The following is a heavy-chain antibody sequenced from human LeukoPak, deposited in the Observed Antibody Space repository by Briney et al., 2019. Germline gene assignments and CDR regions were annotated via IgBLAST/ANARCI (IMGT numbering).Heavy chain of an antibody. CDR1: GGSIRSYY. Sequence: SETLSLTCTVSGGSIRSYYCSWIRQPPGKGLEWVRYVYYSGSTSYNPSLKSRVTISVDASKNQFSLKLSSVTAADTAVYYCARHFTGPGTYTPYFGMDVWGQGTTVTVSS. CDR3: ARHFTGPGTYTPYFGMDV. J-gene: IGHJ6*02. CDR2: VYYSGST. V-gene: IGHV4-59*08. D-gene: IGHD3-16*01.